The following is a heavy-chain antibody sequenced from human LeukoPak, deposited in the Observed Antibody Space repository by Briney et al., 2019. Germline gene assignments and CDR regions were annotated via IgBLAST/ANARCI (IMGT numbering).Heavy chain of an antibody. CDR2: ISGSGGSK. J-gene: IGHJ4*02. CDR1: GFTFSSYA. CDR3: AKKAIAGTGYYFDY. V-gene: IGHV3-23*01. Sequence: GGSLRLSCAASGFTFSSYAVSWVRQAPGKGLEWVSAISGSGGSKYYADSVEGRFTISRDNSKNTLYLQMNSLRAEDTAVYYCAKKAIAGTGYYFDYWGQGTLVTVSS. D-gene: IGHD1/OR15-1a*01.